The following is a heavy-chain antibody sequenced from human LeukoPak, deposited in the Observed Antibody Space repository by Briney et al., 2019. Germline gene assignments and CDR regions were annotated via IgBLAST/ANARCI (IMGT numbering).Heavy chain of an antibody. CDR3: AALSPLTYYYGMDV. Sequence: SVKVSCKASGFTFTSSAMQWVRQARGQRLEWIGWIVVGSGNTNYAQKFQERVTITRDMSTSTAYMELSSLRSEDTAVYYCAALSPLTYYYGMDVWGQGTTVTVSS. V-gene: IGHV1-58*02. CDR2: IVVGSGNT. D-gene: IGHD3-10*01. J-gene: IGHJ6*02. CDR1: GFTFTSSA.